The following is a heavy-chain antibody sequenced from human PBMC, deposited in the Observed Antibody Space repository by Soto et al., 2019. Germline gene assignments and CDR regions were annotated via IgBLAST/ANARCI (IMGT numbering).Heavy chain of an antibody. CDR1: GYTFTTYY. J-gene: IGHJ4*02. CDR2: INPDNGNT. V-gene: IGHV1-3*01. CDR3: ARGPSSGAFDY. D-gene: IGHD3-10*01. Sequence: QVQLVQSGAEVKKPGASVQVSCKASGYTFTTYYLHWMRQAPGQRLEWKGWINPDNGNTRYSQNFQGRVTLTRDTSANSVYTELSSLTSEDTAMYYCARGPSSGAFDYWGQRTLVTVSS.